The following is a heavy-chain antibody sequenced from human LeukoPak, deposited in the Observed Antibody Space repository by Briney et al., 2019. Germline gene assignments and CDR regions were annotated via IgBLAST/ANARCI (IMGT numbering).Heavy chain of an antibody. J-gene: IGHJ4*02. V-gene: IGHV1-18*01. D-gene: IGHD5-18*01. CDR2: ISAYNGNT. CDR1: GYTFTSYG. CDR3: GDSYGPQAPLYY. Sequence: ASVKVSCKASGYTFTSYGISWVRQAPGQGLEWMGWISAYNGNTNYAQKLQGRVTMTTDASTSTAYMELRSLRSDDTAVYYCGDSYGPQAPLYYWGQGTLVTVSS.